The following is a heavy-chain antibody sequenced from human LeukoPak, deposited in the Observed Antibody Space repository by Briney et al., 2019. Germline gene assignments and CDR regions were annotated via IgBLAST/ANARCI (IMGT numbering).Heavy chain of an antibody. J-gene: IGHJ4*02. V-gene: IGHV3-30*04. CDR2: ISYDGSNK. D-gene: IGHD4-23*01. CDR1: GFTLSSYA. CDR3: AREGSTPRPNYGGLDY. Sequence: GGSLRLSCAASGFTLSSYAMHWVRQAQGKGLEGVAVISYDGSNKYYSDSVKGRFTISRDNSKNTLYLQMNSLRAEDTAVYYCAREGSTPRPNYGGLDYWGQGTLVTVS.